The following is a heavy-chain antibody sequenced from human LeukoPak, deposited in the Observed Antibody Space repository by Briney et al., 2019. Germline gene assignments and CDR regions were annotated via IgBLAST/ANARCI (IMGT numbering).Heavy chain of an antibody. CDR1: SDSIFTSNW. J-gene: IGHJ4*02. CDR3: ARVVADGYSDY. D-gene: IGHD3-22*01. CDR2: IFHSGST. V-gene: IGHV4-4*02. Sequence: PSETLSLTCTVSSDSIFTSNWWSWVRQPPGKGLEWIGQIFHSGSTSYSPSLKSRVTISMDKSKNQISLRLTSVTAADTAVYYCARVVADGYSDYWGQGTLVTVSS.